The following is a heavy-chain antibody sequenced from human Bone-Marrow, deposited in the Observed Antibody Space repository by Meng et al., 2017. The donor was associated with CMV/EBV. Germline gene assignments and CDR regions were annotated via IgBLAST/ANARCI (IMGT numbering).Heavy chain of an antibody. Sequence: GGSVGLSCKGSGYSLTSYWIGWVREMPGKGLEWMGIIYPGDSDTRYSPSFQGQVTISADKSISTAYLQWSSLKASDTAMYYCARRVDTLFDYWGQGTLFTVSS. CDR1: GYSLTSYW. V-gene: IGHV5-51*01. CDR3: ARRVDTLFDY. J-gene: IGHJ4*02. D-gene: IGHD5-18*01. CDR2: IYPGDSDT.